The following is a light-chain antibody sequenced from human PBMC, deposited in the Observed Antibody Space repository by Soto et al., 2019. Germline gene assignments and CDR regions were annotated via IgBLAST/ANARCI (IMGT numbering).Light chain of an antibody. J-gene: IGKJ1*01. CDR3: QQYNNWPLT. Sequence: EIVMTQSPATLSVSPGERATLSCRASQSVSSNLAWYQQKPGQAPRLLIYGASTRATGIPARFSGSGSGTEFTLTISSLQSEDFGVYYCQQYNNWPLTFGQGTKVEIK. V-gene: IGKV3-15*01. CDR1: QSVSSN. CDR2: GAS.